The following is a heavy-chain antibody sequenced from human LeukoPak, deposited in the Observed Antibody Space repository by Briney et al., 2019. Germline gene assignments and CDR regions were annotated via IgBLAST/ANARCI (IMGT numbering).Heavy chain of an antibody. V-gene: IGHV4-4*07. Sequence: SETLSLTCTVSGGSIRSYYWSWIRQPAGKGLEWIGRIYTSGSTNYNPSLKSRVTMSVDTSKNQFSLKLSSVTAADTAVYYCAREYYDILTGYYSPSDWFDPWGQGTLVTVSS. CDR3: AREYYDILTGYYSPSDWFDP. CDR2: IYTSGST. CDR1: GGSIRSYY. D-gene: IGHD3-9*01. J-gene: IGHJ5*02.